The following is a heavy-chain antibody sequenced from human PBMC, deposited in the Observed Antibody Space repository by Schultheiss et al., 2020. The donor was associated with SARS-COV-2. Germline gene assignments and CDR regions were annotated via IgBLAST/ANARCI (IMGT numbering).Heavy chain of an antibody. CDR3: ARRVGLVWFGD. J-gene: IGHJ4*02. D-gene: IGHD3-10*01. V-gene: IGHV4-61*08. CDR1: GGSISSGGYY. Sequence: SETLSLTCTVSGGSISSGGYYWSWIRQPPGKGLEWIGYIYYSGSTYYNPSLKSRVTISVDTSKNQFSLKLSSVTAEDTAVYYCARRVGLVWFGDWGQGTLVTVSS. CDR2: IYYSGST.